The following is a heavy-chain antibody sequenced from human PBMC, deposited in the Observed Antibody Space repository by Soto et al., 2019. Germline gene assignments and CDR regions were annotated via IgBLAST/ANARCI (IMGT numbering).Heavy chain of an antibody. CDR2: ISWNSGSI. Sequence: GGSLRLSCAASGFTFDDYAMHWVRQAPGKGLEWVSGISWNSGSIGYADSVKGRFTISRDNAKNSLYLQMNSLRAEDTALYYCANSRGFLEWFLEVWGQGTLVTVSS. CDR3: ANSRGFLEWFLEV. J-gene: IGHJ4*02. V-gene: IGHV3-9*01. D-gene: IGHD3-3*01. CDR1: GFTFDDYA.